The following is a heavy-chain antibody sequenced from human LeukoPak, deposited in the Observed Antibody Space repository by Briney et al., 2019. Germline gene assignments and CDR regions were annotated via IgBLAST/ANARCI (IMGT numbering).Heavy chain of an antibody. J-gene: IGHJ6*02. CDR2: IIPIFGTP. CDR3: ARGSGTITMVRGVFYGMDV. D-gene: IGHD3-10*01. V-gene: IGHV1-69*13. CDR1: GYTFTSYG. Sequence: SVKVSCKASGYTFTSYGISWVRQAPGQGLEWMGGIIPIFGTPNYAQKFQGRVTITADESTSTAYMELSSLRSEDTAVYYCARGSGTITMVRGVFYGMDVWGQGTTVTVSS.